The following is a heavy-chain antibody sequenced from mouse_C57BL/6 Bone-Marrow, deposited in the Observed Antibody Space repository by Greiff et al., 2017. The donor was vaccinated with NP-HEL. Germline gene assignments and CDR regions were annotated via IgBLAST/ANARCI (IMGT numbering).Heavy chain of an antibody. CDR3: ARPHYSDSSHWYFDV. Sequence: EVKLMESGGGLVQPGGSLKLSCAASGFTFSDYYMYWVRQTPEKRLEWVAYISNGGGSTYYPDTVKGRFTISRDNAKNTLYLQMSRLTSEDTAMYCCARPHYSDSSHWYFDVWGTGTTVTVSS. CDR2: ISNGGGST. D-gene: IGHD1-1*01. V-gene: IGHV5-12*01. J-gene: IGHJ1*03. CDR1: GFTFSDYY.